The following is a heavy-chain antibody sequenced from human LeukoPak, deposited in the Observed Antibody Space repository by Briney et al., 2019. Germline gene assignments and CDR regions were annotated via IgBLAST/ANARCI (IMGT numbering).Heavy chain of an antibody. J-gene: IGHJ4*02. CDR3: AKAPVTTCSGAYCYPFDY. CDR2: ISVSGNT. CDR1: GFTLSSYA. V-gene: IGHV3-23*01. D-gene: IGHD2-21*01. Sequence: PGGSLRLSCAASGFTLSSYAMSWVRQAPGKVLEWVSAISVSGNTYHADSVKGRFTISRDSSKNTLYLQMNRLRAEDAAVYYCAKAPVTTCSGAYCYPFDYWGQGTLVTVSS.